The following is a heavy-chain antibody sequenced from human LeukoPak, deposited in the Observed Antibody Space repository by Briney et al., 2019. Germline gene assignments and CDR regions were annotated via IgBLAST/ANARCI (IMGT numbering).Heavy chain of an antibody. CDR2: IYYSGST. CDR1: GGSISSGDYY. Sequence: TSQTLSLTCTVSGGSISSGDYYWSWIRHPPGKGLEWIGYIYYSGSTYYNPSLKSRVTISVDTSKNQFTLKLSSVTAADTAVYYCAREDFGVANYFDYWGQGTLVTVSS. V-gene: IGHV4-30-4*08. J-gene: IGHJ4*02. D-gene: IGHD3-3*01. CDR3: AREDFGVANYFDY.